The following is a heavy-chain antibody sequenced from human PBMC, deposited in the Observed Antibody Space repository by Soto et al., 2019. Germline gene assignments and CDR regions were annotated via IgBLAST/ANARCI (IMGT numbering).Heavy chain of an antibody. CDR1: GFTFSSYA. CDR2: ISGSGGST. CDR3: AKVLLQHYSSSFWRLGAFDI. J-gene: IGHJ3*02. Sequence: GGSLRLSCAASGFTFSSYAMSWVRQAPGKGLEWVSAISGSGGSTYYADSVKGRFTISRDNSKNTLYLQMNSLRAEDTAVYYCAKVLLQHYSSSFWRLGAFDIWGQGTMVTVSS. D-gene: IGHD6-6*01. V-gene: IGHV3-23*01.